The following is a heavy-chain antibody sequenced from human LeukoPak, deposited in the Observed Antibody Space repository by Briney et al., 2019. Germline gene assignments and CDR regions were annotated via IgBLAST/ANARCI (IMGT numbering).Heavy chain of an antibody. CDR3: AKDSSSGWYIGVFDY. CDR2: ISGSGGST. J-gene: IGHJ4*02. D-gene: IGHD6-19*01. Sequence: GGSLRLSRAASGFTFSSYAMSWVRQAPGKGLEWVSAISGSGGSTYYADSVKGRFTISRDNSKNTLYLQMNSLRAEDTAVYYCAKDSSSGWYIGVFDYWGQGTLVTVFS. V-gene: IGHV3-23*01. CDR1: GFTFSSYA.